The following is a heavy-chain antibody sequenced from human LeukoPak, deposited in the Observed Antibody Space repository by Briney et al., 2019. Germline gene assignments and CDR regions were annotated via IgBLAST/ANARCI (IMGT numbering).Heavy chain of an antibody. J-gene: IGHJ6*02. V-gene: IGHV5-51*01. CDR1: GYSFTSYW. CDR2: IYPGDSDT. CDR3: ARRAGSVGYSKNYYYGMDV. D-gene: IGHD5-24*01. Sequence: GEPLKISCKGSGYSFTSYWIGWVRQMPGKGLEWMGIIYPGDSDTRYSPSFQGQVTISADKSISTAYLQWSSLKASDTAMYYCARRAGSVGYSKNYYYGMDVWGQGTTVTVSS.